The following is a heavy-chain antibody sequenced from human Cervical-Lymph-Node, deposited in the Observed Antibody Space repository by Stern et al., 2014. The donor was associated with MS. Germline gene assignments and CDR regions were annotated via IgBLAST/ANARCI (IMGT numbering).Heavy chain of an antibody. CDR3: AKASSRSGYYSRLDS. Sequence: VQLVESGGGVVQPGRSLRLSCAASGFTFIKYGMHLVRQAPGKGLEWVAVMSFDGSNKYYADSVKGRFTISRDNSKNTMSLQMNSLRPEDTALYYCAKASSRSGYYSRLDSWGQGTLVTVSS. J-gene: IGHJ4*02. V-gene: IGHV3-30*18. CDR1: GFTFIKYG. D-gene: IGHD3-3*01. CDR2: MSFDGSNK.